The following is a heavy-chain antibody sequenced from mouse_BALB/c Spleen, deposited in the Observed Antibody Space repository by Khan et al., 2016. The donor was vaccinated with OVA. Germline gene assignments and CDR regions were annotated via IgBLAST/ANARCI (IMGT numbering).Heavy chain of an antibody. J-gene: IGHJ3*01. D-gene: IGHD2-3*01. CDR1: GYIFTSYW. CDR2: IYPGTNNT. Sequence: QVQLKQSGAELVRPGASVKLSCKTSGYIFTSYWIHWVKQRSGQGLEWIARIYPGTNNTSYNEKFKGKATLTVDKSSSTAYMQLTSLKSEDSAVYFCARDGPDGAWFVYWGQGTLVTVSA. V-gene: IGHV1S132*01. CDR3: ARDGPDGAWFVY.